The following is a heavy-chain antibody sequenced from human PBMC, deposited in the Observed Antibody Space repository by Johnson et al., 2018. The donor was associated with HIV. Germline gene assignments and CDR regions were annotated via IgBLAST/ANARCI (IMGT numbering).Heavy chain of an antibody. Sequence: VQLVESGGGVVRPGGSLRLSCAASGFTFDDYGMSWVRQAPGKGLEWVSGLNWNGGSTGYAYSVKGRFTISRDNAKNSLYLQMNSLRAEDTALYYCARDLYYGSGSSVAFDIWGQGTMVTVSS. CDR2: LNWNGGST. V-gene: IGHV3-20*04. CDR1: GFTFDDYG. J-gene: IGHJ3*02. CDR3: ARDLYYGSGSSVAFDI. D-gene: IGHD3-10*01.